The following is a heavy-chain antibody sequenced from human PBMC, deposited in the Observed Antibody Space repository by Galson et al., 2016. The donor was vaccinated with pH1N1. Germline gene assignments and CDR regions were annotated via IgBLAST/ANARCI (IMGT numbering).Heavy chain of an antibody. CDR1: GSSPSTGVVA. Sequence: PTLVKPTHTLTRTGTFPGSSPSTGVVAVGWNLQPPGKALEWLALICLNDDKRYRPSLDSRLTITKDTSKNKVALTLTNLDPVDTATDYCANRQGTPAHDNKGYHWVFDYWGHGTLVTVSS. D-gene: IGHD2-15*01. CDR3: ANRQGTPAHDNKGYHWVFDY. J-gene: IGHJ4*01. V-gene: IGHV2-5*01. CDR2: ICLNDDK.